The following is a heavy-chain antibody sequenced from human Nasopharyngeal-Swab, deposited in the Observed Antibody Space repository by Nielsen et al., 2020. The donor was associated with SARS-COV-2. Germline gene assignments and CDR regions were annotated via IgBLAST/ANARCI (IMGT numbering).Heavy chain of an antibody. CDR3: AKKTQSRFLGYMDV. Sequence: GGSLRPSCAASGFTVSSNYMSWVRQAPGKGLEWVSVIYSGGSTYYADSVKGRFTISRDNSKNTLYLQMNSLRAEDTAVYYCAKKTQSRFLGYMDVWGKGTTVTVSS. CDR2: IYSGGST. V-gene: IGHV3-53*05. CDR1: GFTVSSNY. D-gene: IGHD3-3*01. J-gene: IGHJ6*03.